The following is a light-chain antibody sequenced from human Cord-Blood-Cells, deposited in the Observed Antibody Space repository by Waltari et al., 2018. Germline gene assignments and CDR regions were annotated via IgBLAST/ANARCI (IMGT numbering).Light chain of an antibody. CDR1: QRVSSK. CDR3: QQYNNWPYT. Sequence: EIVMTQSPATLSVSPGERATLSCRASQRVSSKLAWYQQKPGQTPRLLIYGASTRATGIPARFSGSGSGTEFTLTISSLQSEDFAVYYCQQYNNWPYTFGQGTKLEIK. CDR2: GAS. V-gene: IGKV3-15*01. J-gene: IGKJ2*01.